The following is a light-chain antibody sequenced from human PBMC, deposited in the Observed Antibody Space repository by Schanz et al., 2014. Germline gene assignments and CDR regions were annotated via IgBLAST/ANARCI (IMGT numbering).Light chain of an antibody. CDR2: DAS. J-gene: IGKJ1*01. CDR3: QQYASSRT. CDR1: QSFSSNS. Sequence: EIVLTQSPGTLSLSPGERATLSCRASQSFSSNSLAWYQQKPGQAPRLLIYDASTRATGIPDRFSGSGSGTDFTLTISRLEPEDFAVYYCQQYASSRTFGLGTKVEIK. V-gene: IGKV3-20*01.